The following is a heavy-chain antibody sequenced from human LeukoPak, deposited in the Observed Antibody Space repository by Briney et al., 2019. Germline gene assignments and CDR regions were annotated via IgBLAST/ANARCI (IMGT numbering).Heavy chain of an antibody. CDR1: GFTFSIYA. CDR3: AKDGRVARETHLYYVDR. Sequence: GGSLRLSCAASGFTFSIYAITWVSQTPGKGLEWVSGISGSSGSTFYADFVEGRFTISRYNSYNTLYLQMNGLRAEDTAVYYCAKDGRVARETHLYYVDRWGRGTLVTVSS. CDR2: ISGSSGST. J-gene: IGHJ4*02. D-gene: IGHD1-26*01. V-gene: IGHV3-23*01.